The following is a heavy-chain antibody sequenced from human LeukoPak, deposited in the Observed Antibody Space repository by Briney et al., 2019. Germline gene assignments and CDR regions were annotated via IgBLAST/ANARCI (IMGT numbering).Heavy chain of an antibody. CDR2: INPNSGGT. Sequence: ASVKVSCKASKYTFTDYYMHWVRQAPGQGLEWMGWINPNSGGTNYAQKFQGRVTMTRDTSISTAYMELSRLRSDDTAVYYCARDPITMVRGVIGSLSWFDPWGQGTLVTVSS. D-gene: IGHD3-10*01. V-gene: IGHV1-2*02. CDR1: KYTFTDYY. CDR3: ARDPITMVRGVIGSLSWFDP. J-gene: IGHJ5*02.